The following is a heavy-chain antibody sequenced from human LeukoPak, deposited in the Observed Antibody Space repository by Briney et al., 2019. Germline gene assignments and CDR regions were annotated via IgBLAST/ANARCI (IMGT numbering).Heavy chain of an antibody. CDR3: ARLFDPGYCNSTNCYDY. CDR2: IDPSDSYT. J-gene: IGHJ4*02. Sequence: GESLRISCKGSGYSLTSYWISWVRQMPRKGQEWMGRIDPSDSYTNYSPSFQGHVTISADKSITTAYLQWSSLKASDTAMYYCARLFDPGYCNSTNCYDYWGQGTLVTVSS. D-gene: IGHD2-2*01. CDR1: GYSLTSYW. V-gene: IGHV5-10-1*01.